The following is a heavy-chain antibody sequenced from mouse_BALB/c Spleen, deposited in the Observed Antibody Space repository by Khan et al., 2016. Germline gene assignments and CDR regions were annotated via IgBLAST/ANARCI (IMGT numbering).Heavy chain of an antibody. CDR1: GYSITSDYA. J-gene: IGHJ4*01. D-gene: IGHD2-2*01. Sequence: VQLKQPGPGLVKPSHSLSLTCTVTGYSITSDYAWNWIRQLPENKLEWMGYIPNSGTTTYNPSFKSRIPITRDTSKNQSFLQLNSATTEDTATCSCARWLDAMDYWGQGTSVTVSS. CDR2: IPNSGTT. CDR3: ARWLDAMDY. V-gene: IGHV3-2*02.